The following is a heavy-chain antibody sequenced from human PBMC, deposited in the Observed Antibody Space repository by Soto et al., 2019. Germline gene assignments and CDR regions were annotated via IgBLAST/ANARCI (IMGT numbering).Heavy chain of an antibody. D-gene: IGHD1-26*01. CDR1: GFTFSDYG. CDR3: TKDFYLGVTRIHDY. CDR2: ISYDGNNK. Sequence: QVQLVASGGGVVQPGRSLRLSCAASGFTFSDYGMHWVRQAPGKGLGWVAVISYDGNNKYYADSVKGRFTISRDDSKNTLYLQMNSLRTEDTAVYYCTKDFYLGVTRIHDYWGRGTLVTVSS. V-gene: IGHV3-30*18. J-gene: IGHJ4*02.